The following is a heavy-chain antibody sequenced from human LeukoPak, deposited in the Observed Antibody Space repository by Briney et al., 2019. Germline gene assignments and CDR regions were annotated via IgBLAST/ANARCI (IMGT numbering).Heavy chain of an antibody. V-gene: IGHV3-23*01. D-gene: IGHD3-10*01. CDR1: GFTFSSYA. CDR2: ISGSGGST. CDR3: AKGGDYYGSGSPFDY. Sequence: GGSLRLSGAASGFTFSSYAMSWVRQAPGKGLEWVSAISGSGGSTYYADSVKGRFTISRDNSKNTLYLQMNSLRAEDTAVYYCAKGGDYYGSGSPFDYGGQGTLVTVSS. J-gene: IGHJ4*02.